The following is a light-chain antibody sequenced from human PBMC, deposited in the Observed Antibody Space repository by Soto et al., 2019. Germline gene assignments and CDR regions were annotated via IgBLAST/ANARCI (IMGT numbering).Light chain of an antibody. CDR3: CSYAGSYTYV. CDR1: SSDVGGYNY. Sequence: QSVLTQPRSVSGSPGQSVTISCTGTSSDVGGYNYVSWYQQHPGKAPKLMIYDVSKRPSGVPDRFSGSKSGNTASLTISGLQAEAEADYYCCSYAGSYTYVFGIGTKLTV. J-gene: IGLJ1*01. V-gene: IGLV2-11*01. CDR2: DVS.